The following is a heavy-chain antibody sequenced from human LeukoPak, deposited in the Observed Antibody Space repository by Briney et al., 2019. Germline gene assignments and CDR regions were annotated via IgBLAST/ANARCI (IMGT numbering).Heavy chain of an antibody. Sequence: PGGSLRLSCAASGFTFSDCSIHWVRQASGKGLEWVGLIDKKTKNYETAYAESVRGSFTISRDDSKNTAYLQMDSLEIEDTALYYCTRDAGTYNWLDPWGQGTLVTVSS. D-gene: IGHD1-26*01. CDR1: GFTFSDCS. CDR2: IDKKTKNYET. J-gene: IGHJ5*02. V-gene: IGHV3-73*01. CDR3: TRDAGTYNWLDP.